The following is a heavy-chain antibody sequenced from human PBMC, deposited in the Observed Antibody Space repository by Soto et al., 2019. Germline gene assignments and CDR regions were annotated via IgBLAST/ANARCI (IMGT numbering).Heavy chain of an antibody. CDR1: GFTFSSYG. J-gene: IGHJ5*02. CDR2: ISYDGSNK. V-gene: IGHV3-30*18. CDR3: AKSLRWRITSPPFDP. Sequence: QVQLVESGGGVVQPGRSLRLSCAASGFTFSSYGMHWVRQAPGKGLEWVAVISYDGSNKYYADSVKGRFTISRDNSKNPLYLQMNSLRAEDTAVYYCAKSLRWRITSPPFDPWGQGTLVTVSS. D-gene: IGHD3-16*01.